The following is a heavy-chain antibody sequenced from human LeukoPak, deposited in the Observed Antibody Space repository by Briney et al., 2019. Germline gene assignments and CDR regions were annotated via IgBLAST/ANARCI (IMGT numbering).Heavy chain of an antibody. CDR2: ISGSSSTI. V-gene: IGHV3-48*01. D-gene: IGHD3-22*01. Sequence: GGSLRLSCAASGFTFSSYSMNWVRQAPGKGLEWGSYISGSSSTIYYADSVKGRFTISRDNGKNTLYLQKNSLRAEDTAVYYCARGSTYYDSSGQVPFDYWGQGTLVTVSS. J-gene: IGHJ4*02. CDR1: GFTFSSYS. CDR3: ARGSTYYDSSGQVPFDY.